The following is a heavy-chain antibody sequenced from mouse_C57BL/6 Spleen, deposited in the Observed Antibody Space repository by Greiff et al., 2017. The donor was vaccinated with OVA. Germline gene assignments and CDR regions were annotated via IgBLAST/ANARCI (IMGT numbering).Heavy chain of an antibody. CDR3: SGSDYGSGAY. CDR1: GFAFSDYG. J-gene: IGHJ3*01. D-gene: IGHD1-1*01. Sequence: EVQRVESGGGLVKPGGSLKLSCAASGFAFSDYGMHWVRQAPEKGLEWVAYICRGSGTIYYADTVKGRFTISRDNANNTLFLEMTSVRSEDTAMYYWSGSDYGSGAYWGKGTLVTVAA. V-gene: IGHV5-17*01. CDR2: ICRGSGTI.